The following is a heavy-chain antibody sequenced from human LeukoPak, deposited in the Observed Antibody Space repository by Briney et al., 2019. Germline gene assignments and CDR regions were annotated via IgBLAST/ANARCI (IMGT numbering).Heavy chain of an antibody. J-gene: IGHJ4*02. Sequence: PSETLSLTCTVSGGSISSYYWSWIRQPPGKGLEWIGHIYYSGSTNYNPSLKSRVTISVDTSKNQFSLKLSSVTAADTAVYYCVRDFLSGGGPFDYWGQGTLVTVSS. CDR2: IYYSGST. D-gene: IGHD2/OR15-2a*01. CDR3: VRDFLSGGGPFDY. V-gene: IGHV4-59*01. CDR1: GGSISSYY.